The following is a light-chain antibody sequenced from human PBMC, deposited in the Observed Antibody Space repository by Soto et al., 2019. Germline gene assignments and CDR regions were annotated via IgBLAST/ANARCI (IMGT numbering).Light chain of an antibody. J-gene: IGKJ4*01. V-gene: IGKV1-12*01. Sequence: DIQMTQSPSSVSASVGDRVTITCRASQAISSLLAWYQQKPGKAPNLLIHTASSLQSGVPSRFRGSGSGTDFTLTISSLQPEDFATYYCQQANSFPLTFGGGTKVEIK. CDR2: TAS. CDR3: QQANSFPLT. CDR1: QAISSL.